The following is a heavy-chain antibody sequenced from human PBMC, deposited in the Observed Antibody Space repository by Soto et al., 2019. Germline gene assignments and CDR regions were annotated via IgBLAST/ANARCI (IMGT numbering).Heavy chain of an antibody. CDR3: ARETLMTTVVTPAFDY. CDR2: ISYDGSNK. V-gene: IGHV3-30-3*01. J-gene: IGHJ4*02. CDR1: GFTFSSYA. Sequence: HPGGSLRLSCAASGFTFSSYAMHWVRQAPGKWLEWVAVISYDGSNKYYADSVKGRFTISRDNSKNTLYLQMNSLRAEDTAVYYCARETLMTTVVTPAFDYWGQGXLVTVYS. D-gene: IGHD4-17*01.